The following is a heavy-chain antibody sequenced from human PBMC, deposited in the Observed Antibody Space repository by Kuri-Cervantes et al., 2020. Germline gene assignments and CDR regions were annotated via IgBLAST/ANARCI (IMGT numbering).Heavy chain of an antibody. V-gene: IGHV3-7*03. CDR2: IKQDGSEK. CDR1: GFTFSSYW. D-gene: IGHD5-24*01. J-gene: IGHJ4*02. CDR3: TTIRPGY. Sequence: GGSLRLSCAASGFTFSSYWMSWVRQAPGKGLEWVANIKQDGSEKYYVDSVKGRFTISRDDSKNTLYLQMNSLKTEDTAVYYCTTIRPGYWGQGTLVTVSS.